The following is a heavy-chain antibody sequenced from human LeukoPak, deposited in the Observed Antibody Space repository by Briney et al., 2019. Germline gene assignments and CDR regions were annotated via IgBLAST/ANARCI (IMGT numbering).Heavy chain of an antibody. CDR3: ARGGGYGEV. D-gene: IGHD4-17*01. Sequence: SETLPLTCTVSGDSISSYYWSWIRQPAGKGLEWIGRMYTSGSGHTNYNPSLKSRVTMSVDTSKNQFSLKLTSVTAADTAVYYCARGGGYGEVWGQGTLVTVSS. J-gene: IGHJ4*02. CDR2: MYTSGSGHT. V-gene: IGHV4-4*07. CDR1: GDSISSYY.